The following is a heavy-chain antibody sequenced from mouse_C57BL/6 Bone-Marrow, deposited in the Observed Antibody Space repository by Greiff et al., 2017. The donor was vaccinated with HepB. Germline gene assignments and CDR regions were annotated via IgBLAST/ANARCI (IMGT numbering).Heavy chain of an antibody. Sequence: EVQRVESGGGLVQPGGSLKLSCAASGFTFSDYGMAWVRQAPRKGPEWVAFISNLAYSIYYADTVTGRFTISRENAKNTLYLEMGSLRSEDTAMYYCAREGDYYGSSYWYFDVWGTGTTVTVSS. V-gene: IGHV5-15*01. J-gene: IGHJ1*03. CDR3: AREGDYYGSSYWYFDV. CDR2: ISNLAYSI. CDR1: GFTFSDYG. D-gene: IGHD1-1*01.